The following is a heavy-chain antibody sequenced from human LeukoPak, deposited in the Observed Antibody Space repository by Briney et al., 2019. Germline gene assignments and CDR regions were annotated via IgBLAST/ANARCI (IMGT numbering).Heavy chain of an antibody. CDR2: ISYDGSNK. D-gene: IGHD2-15*01. Sequence: PGGSLRLSCAASGFTFSSYAMHWVRQAPGKGLEWVAVISYDGSNKYYADSVKGRFTISRDNSKNTLYLQMNSLRAEDTAVYYCARDRGCSGGSCSKGLYWGQGTLVTVSS. CDR1: GFTFSSYA. J-gene: IGHJ4*02. V-gene: IGHV3-30-3*01. CDR3: ARDRGCSGGSCSKGLY.